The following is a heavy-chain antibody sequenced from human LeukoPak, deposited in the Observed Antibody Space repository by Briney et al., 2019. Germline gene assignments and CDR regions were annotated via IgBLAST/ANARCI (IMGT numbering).Heavy chain of an antibody. Sequence: SETLSLTCTVSGGSISSSSYYWGWIRQPPGKGLEWIGSIYYSGSTYYSPSLKSRVTISVDTSKNQFSLKLSSVTAADTAVYYCARDHCSSTSCYYYYMDVWGKGTTVTVSS. CDR3: ARDHCSSTSCYYYYMDV. CDR1: GGSISSSSYY. CDR2: IYYSGST. V-gene: IGHV4-39*07. D-gene: IGHD2-2*01. J-gene: IGHJ6*03.